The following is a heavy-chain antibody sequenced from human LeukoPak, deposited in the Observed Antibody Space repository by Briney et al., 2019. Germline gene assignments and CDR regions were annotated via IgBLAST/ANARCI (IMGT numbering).Heavy chain of an antibody. CDR3: ARGRLGRQHASFFDS. V-gene: IGHV4-59*08. J-gene: IGHJ4*02. Sequence: SETLSLTCSVSDGSMGTYYWGWIRQPPGKGLEWIGYIYYSGSTTYNPSLKSRVTVSVDTSKNQFSLKLTSMTAADTAVYYCARGRLGRQHASFFDSWGQGTLVTVSS. CDR1: DGSMGTYY. D-gene: IGHD2-2*01. CDR2: IYYSGST.